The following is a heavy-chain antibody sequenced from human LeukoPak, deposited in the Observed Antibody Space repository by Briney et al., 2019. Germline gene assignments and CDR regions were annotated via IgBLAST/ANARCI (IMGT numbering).Heavy chain of an antibody. CDR3: ARANNRYDYYYMDV. CDR1: GFTFSSYS. V-gene: IGHV3-21*01. D-gene: IGHD1-14*01. J-gene: IGHJ6*03. CDR2: ISSSSSYI. Sequence: GGSLRLSCAASGFTFSSYSMNWVRQAPGKGLEWVSSISSSSSYIYYADSVKGRFTISRDNAKNSPYLQMNSLRAEDTAVYYCARANNRYDYYYMDVWGKGTTVTVSS.